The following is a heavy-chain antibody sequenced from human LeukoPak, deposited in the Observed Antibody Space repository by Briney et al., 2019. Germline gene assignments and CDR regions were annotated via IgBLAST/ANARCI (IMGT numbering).Heavy chain of an antibody. D-gene: IGHD3-22*01. CDR2: VYYNGST. V-gene: IGHV4-39*07. CDR3: ARGSITMIVVVITRVDAFDI. Sequence: SETLSLTCTVSGGSISSSIYHWDWIRQPPGKGLEWIGSVYYNGSTYYNPSLKSRVTISVDTSKNQFSLKLSSVTAADTAVYYCARGSITMIVVVITRVDAFDIWGQGTMVTVSS. J-gene: IGHJ3*02. CDR1: GGSISSSIYH.